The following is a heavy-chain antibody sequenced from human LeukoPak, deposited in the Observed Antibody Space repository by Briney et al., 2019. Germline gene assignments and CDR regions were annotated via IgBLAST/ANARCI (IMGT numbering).Heavy chain of an antibody. CDR1: GFTFSSYS. CDR3: ARVSGSYGDSAY. V-gene: IGHV3-48*04. D-gene: IGHD1-26*01. J-gene: IGHJ4*02. Sequence: GGSLRLSCAASGFTFSSYSMNWVRQAPGKGLEWISYITSSSSSMYYADSVKGRFTISRDNAKNSLYLQMNSLRAEDTAVYYCARVSGSYGDSAYWGQGTLVAVSS. CDR2: ITSSSSSM.